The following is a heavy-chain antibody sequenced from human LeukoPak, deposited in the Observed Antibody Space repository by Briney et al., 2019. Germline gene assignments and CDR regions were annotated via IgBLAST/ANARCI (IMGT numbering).Heavy chain of an antibody. CDR3: AKRLYASDAFDF. D-gene: IGHD2/OR15-2a*01. J-gene: IGHJ3*01. CDR1: GYIFTGYW. V-gene: IGHV5-51*01. CDR2: IYPDDSDT. Sequence: GESLKISCKGSGYIFTGYWIGWVRQMPGKGLEWLGIIYPDDSDTRYSPSFQGQVTISADKSITTAYLQWSSLQASDTAVYYCAKRLYASDAFDFWGQGTVVTVSS.